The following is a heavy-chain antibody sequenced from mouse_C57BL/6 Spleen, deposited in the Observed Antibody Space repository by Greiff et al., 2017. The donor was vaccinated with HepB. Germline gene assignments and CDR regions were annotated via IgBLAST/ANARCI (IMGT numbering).Heavy chain of an antibody. CDR3: ARYGEPLRIVGYYAMDY. V-gene: IGHV1-63*01. D-gene: IGHD2-5*01. CDR1: GYTFTNYW. J-gene: IGHJ4*01. CDR2: IYPGGGYT. Sequence: VQLQQSGAELVRPGTSVKMSCKASGYTFTNYWIGWAKQRPGHGLEWIGDIYPGGGYTNYNEKFKGKATLTADKSSSTAYMQFSSLTSEDSAIYYCARYGEPLRIVGYYAMDYWGQGTSVTVSS.